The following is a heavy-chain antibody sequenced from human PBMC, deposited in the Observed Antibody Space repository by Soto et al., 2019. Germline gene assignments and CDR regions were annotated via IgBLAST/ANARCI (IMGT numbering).Heavy chain of an antibody. V-gene: IGHV1-3*01. CDR1: GYTFTSYS. Sequence: GASVKVSCKASGYTFTSYSMHWVRQAPGQRLEWMGWINAGNGNTKYSQKFQGRVTITRDTSANTAYMELSSLRSEDTAVYYCARGDYDFWSGYLALHYYYGMDVWGQGTTVTVSS. J-gene: IGHJ6*02. CDR2: INAGNGNT. CDR3: ARGDYDFWSGYLALHYYYGMDV. D-gene: IGHD3-3*01.